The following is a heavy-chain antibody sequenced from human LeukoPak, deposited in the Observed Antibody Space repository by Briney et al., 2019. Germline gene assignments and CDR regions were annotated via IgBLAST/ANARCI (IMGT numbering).Heavy chain of an antibody. Sequence: GGSLRLSCAASGFTFSSYSMNWVRQAPGKGLEWVSYISSSSSTIYYADSVKGRFTISRDNAKNSLYLQMNSLRAEDTAVYYCARDLEGYSSGWYFVYWGQGTLVTVSS. CDR3: ARDLEGYSSGWYFVY. CDR1: GFTFSSYS. D-gene: IGHD6-19*01. V-gene: IGHV3-48*01. J-gene: IGHJ4*02. CDR2: ISSSSSTI.